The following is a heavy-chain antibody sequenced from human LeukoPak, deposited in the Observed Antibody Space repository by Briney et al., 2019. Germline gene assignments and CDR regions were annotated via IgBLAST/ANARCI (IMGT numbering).Heavy chain of an antibody. Sequence: GGSLRLSCAASGFTFSSYAMNWVRQAPGKGLEWVSSISSSNSHIYYADSVKGRFTISRDNAKNSLYLQMNSLRAEDTAVYYCARGFYCTSTSCSTGFDYWGQGALVTVSS. V-gene: IGHV3-21*01. D-gene: IGHD2-2*01. CDR2: ISSSNSHI. CDR1: GFTFSSYA. J-gene: IGHJ4*02. CDR3: ARGFYCTSTSCSTGFDY.